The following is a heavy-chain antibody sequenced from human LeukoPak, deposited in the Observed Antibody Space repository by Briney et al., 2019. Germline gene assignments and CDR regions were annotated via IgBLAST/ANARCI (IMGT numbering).Heavy chain of an antibody. CDR3: AKQLGISNHFDS. CDR1: GFTFSSYA. Sequence: GGSLRLSCAASGFTFSSYAMSWVRQAPGKGLEWVSAISAGAGSTYYADSVKGRFTISRDNSKNTLYLQMNSLRAEDTALYFCAKQLGISNHFDSWGQGTLVTVSS. V-gene: IGHV3-23*01. J-gene: IGHJ4*02. D-gene: IGHD2-15*01. CDR2: ISAGAGST.